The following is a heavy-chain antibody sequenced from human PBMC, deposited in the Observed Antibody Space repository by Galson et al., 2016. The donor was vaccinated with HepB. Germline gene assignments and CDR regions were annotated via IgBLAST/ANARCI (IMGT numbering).Heavy chain of an antibody. J-gene: IGHJ4*02. Sequence: SLRLSCAASGFTVSRNYMSWVRQAPGKGLECVSVIYSGGNTYYAASVKGRFTISGDNSKNALYLQMNNLRVEDTAVYYCARKTDTAAPGDYWGQGTLVTVSS. D-gene: IGHD5-18*01. V-gene: IGHV3-66*01. CDR1: GFTVSRNY. CDR2: IYSGGNT. CDR3: ARKTDTAAPGDY.